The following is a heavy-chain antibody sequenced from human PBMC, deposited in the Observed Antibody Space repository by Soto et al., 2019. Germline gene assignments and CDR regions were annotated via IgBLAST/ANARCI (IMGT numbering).Heavy chain of an antibody. CDR2: MSSGSGSI. CDR3: ARDRGQVDY. V-gene: IGHV3-11*01. J-gene: IGHJ4*02. CDR1: GFTFSDYH. Sequence: QVQLVESGGGLVKPGGSLRLSCAASGFTFSDYHMTWIRQAPGKGLEWISYMSSGSGSIYYADSVKGRFTISRDNARNSLYLQMNSLRAEETAVYYCARDRGQVDYWGQGTLVTVSS.